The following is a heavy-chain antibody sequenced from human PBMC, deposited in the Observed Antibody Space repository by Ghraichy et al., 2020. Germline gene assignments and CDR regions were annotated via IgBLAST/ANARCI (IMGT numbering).Heavy chain of an antibody. CDR1: GFTFAAYA. D-gene: IGHD2-2*01. CDR2: ISGTGVNR. CDR3: AREPGYCSTATCYAEGDWFDP. Sequence: GGSLRLSCAASGFTFAAYALAWVRQAPGRGLEWVSTISGTGVNRRYTDSVKGRFTISRDNAKNTLYLQMNSLRAEDTADYLCAREPGYCSTATCYAEGDWFDPWGQGTLVTV. J-gene: IGHJ5*02. V-gene: IGHV3-23*01.